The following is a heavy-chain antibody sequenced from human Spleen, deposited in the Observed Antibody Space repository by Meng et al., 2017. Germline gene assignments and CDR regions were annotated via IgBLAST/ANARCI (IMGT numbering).Heavy chain of an antibody. J-gene: IGHJ4*02. Sequence: GSLRLSCSVSGYSISSGYYWGWIRQPPGKGLEWIGSIYHSGSTYYNHLLKSRVTMSLDTSKNQFSLKLSSVTAADTAMYYCARGVGSLEFWGQGSLVTVSS. CDR3: ARGVGSLEF. CDR2: IYHSGST. V-gene: IGHV4-38-2*02. D-gene: IGHD5/OR15-5a*01. CDR1: GYSISSGYY.